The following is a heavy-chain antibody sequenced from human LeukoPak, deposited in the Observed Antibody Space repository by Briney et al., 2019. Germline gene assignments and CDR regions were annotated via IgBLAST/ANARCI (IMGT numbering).Heavy chain of an antibody. CDR3: ARAGAFGYSGSYYRFDY. J-gene: IGHJ4*02. D-gene: IGHD1-26*01. V-gene: IGHV1-2*02. CDR1: GYTFTDYY. CDR2: INSKTGVT. Sequence: ASVKVSCKASGYTFTDYYLHWVRQAPGHGLEWMGWINSKTGVTKYAQNFQGRVTMTRDTSISTAYMEVSRLRSDDTAVYYCARAGAFGYSGSYYRFDYWGQGTLVTVSS.